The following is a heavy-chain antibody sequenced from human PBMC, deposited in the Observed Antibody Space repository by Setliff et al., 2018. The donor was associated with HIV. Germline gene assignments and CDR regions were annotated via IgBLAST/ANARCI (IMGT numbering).Heavy chain of an antibody. V-gene: IGHV1-3*01. D-gene: IGHD6-13*01. J-gene: IGHJ4*02. CDR3: AIGSSNWPHRPNNYYFDY. CDR1: GDTFTTYA. CDR2: INAGNGDT. Sequence: ASVKVSCKASGDTFTTYALHWVRQAPGQRLEWMGWINAGNGDTKSSQKFQGRVTIIRDTSASTAYMELSSLRSEDTGVYYCAIGSSNWPHRPNNYYFDYWGQGTPVTVSS.